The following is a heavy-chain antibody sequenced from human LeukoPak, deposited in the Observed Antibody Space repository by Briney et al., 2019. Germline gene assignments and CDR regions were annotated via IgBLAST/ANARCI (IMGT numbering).Heavy chain of an antibody. J-gene: IGHJ4*02. CDR2: IYYSGST. CDR1: GGSISSYY. V-gene: IGHV4-59*01. D-gene: IGHD3-10*01. CDR3: ARVGTYYRSLDS. Sequence: SETLSLTCAVSGGSISSYYWSWIRQPPGKGLEWIGYIYYSGSTNYNPSLKSRVTISLDTSKNQFSLKLSSVTAADTAVYYCARVGTYYRSLDSWGQGTLVTVSS.